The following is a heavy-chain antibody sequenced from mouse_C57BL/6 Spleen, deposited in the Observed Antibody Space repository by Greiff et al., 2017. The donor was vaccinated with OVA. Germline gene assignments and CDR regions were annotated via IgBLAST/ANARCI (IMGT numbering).Heavy chain of an antibody. Sequence: QVQLKQPGAELVKPGASVKLSCKASGYTFTSYWMQWVQQRPGQGLEWIGEIDPSDSYTNYNQKFKGKATLTVDTSSSTAYMQLSSLTSEASAVYYCARTTTAAMDYWGQGTSVTVSS. CDR3: ARTTTAAMDY. J-gene: IGHJ4*01. CDR2: IDPSDSYT. V-gene: IGHV1-50*01. D-gene: IGHD1-2*01. CDR1: GYTFTSYW.